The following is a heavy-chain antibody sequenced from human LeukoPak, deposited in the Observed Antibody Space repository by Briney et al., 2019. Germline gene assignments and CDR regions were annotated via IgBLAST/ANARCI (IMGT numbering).Heavy chain of an antibody. CDR2: IYISGST. J-gene: IGHJ4*02. Sequence: SETLSLTCTVSGGSISSYYWSWIRQPARRGLEWIGRIYISGSTNYNPSLKSRVTMSVDTPKNQFSLKLSSVAAADTAVYYCARDVGAIYFDYWGQGTLVTVSS. V-gene: IGHV4-4*07. CDR3: ARDVGAIYFDY. CDR1: GGSISSYY. D-gene: IGHD1-26*01.